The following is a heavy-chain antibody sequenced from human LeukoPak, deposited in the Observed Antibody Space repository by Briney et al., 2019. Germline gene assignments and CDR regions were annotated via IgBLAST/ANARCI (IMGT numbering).Heavy chain of an antibody. CDR3: AADDWFDP. D-gene: IGHD3-16*01. V-gene: IGHV3-21*01. J-gene: IGHJ5*02. CDR1: GFTFSIYS. Sequence: GGSLRLSCAASGFTFSIYSMNWVRQAPGKGLEWVSSISSRSSYIYYADSVKGRFTISRDNAKNSLYLQMNSLRAEDTAVYYCAADDWFDPWGQGTLVTVSS. CDR2: ISSRSSYI.